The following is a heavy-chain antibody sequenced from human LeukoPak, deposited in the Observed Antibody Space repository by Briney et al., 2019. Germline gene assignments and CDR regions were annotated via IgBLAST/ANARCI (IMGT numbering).Heavy chain of an antibody. D-gene: IGHD2-2*01. J-gene: IGHJ5*02. V-gene: IGHV1-2*02. CDR2: INPNSGGT. CDR1: GYTFTGYY. CDR3: ARSPARYCISTSCSFDP. Sequence: ASVKVSCKASGYTFTGYYMHWVRQAPGQGLEWMGWINPNSGGTNYAQKFQGRVTMTRDTSISTAYMELSRLRSDDTAVYYCARSPARYCISTSCSFDPWGQGTPVTVSS.